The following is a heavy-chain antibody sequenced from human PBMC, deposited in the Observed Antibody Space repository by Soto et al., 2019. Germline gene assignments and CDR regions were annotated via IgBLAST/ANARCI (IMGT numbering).Heavy chain of an antibody. V-gene: IGHV1-69*01. CDR3: AREESRITIFGVAPGGYFDY. Sequence: QVQLVQSGAEVKKPGSSVKVSCKASGGTFSSYAISWVRQAPGQGLEWMGGIIPIFGTANYAQKFQGRVTITADESTSTAYMELSSLRSEDTAVYYCAREESRITIFGVAPGGYFDYWGQGTLVTVSS. D-gene: IGHD3-3*01. CDR2: IIPIFGTA. CDR1: GGTFSSYA. J-gene: IGHJ4*02.